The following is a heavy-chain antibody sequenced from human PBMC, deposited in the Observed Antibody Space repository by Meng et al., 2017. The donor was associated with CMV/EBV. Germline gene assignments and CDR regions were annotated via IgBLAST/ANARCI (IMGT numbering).Heavy chain of an antibody. Sequence: GGSLRLSCAASGFTFSSYTMNWVRQAPGKGLEWVSSISGSGRHRYYADSVKGRLTISRDNAENSLFLEMNSLRAEDTAVYYCARDCRVRFLEWSTPGCDAFDIWGQGTMVTVSS. J-gene: IGHJ3*02. D-gene: IGHD3-3*01. CDR1: GFTFSSYT. CDR3: ARDCRVRFLEWSTPGCDAFDI. CDR2: ISGSGRHR. V-gene: IGHV3-21*01.